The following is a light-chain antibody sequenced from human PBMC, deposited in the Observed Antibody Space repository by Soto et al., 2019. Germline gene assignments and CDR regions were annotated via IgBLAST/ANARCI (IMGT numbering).Light chain of an antibody. CDR1: QSFSSN. V-gene: IGKV3-20*01. J-gene: IGKJ4*01. CDR2: AAS. Sequence: EVVLTQSPGTLSLSPGERATLSFRASQSFSSNLAWYQQKPGQAPRPLIYAASSRATGIPDRFTGSGSGTDFALTISRLEPEDFAVYFCQQHGSSPLTFGGGTKVDI. CDR3: QQHGSSPLT.